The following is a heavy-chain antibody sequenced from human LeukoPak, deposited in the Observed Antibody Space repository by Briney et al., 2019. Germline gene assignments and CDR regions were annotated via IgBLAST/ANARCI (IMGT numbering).Heavy chain of an antibody. D-gene: IGHD3-22*01. V-gene: IGHV3-23*01. CDR2: ISGSGGTT. Sequence: GGSLRLSCAASGFTFSSYAMNWVRQAPGKGLEWVSGISGSGGTTYYADSVQGRFTISRDNSKNTLYVQMNNLRADDTAIYYCVKDSYYYDNSGYYYVKDHWGQGTLVTVSS. J-gene: IGHJ4*02. CDR1: GFTFSSYA. CDR3: VKDSYYYDNSGYYYVKDH.